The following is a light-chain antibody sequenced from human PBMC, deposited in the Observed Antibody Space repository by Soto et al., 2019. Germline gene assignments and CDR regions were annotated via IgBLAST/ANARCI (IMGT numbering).Light chain of an antibody. J-gene: IGKJ4*01. CDR3: QQYGSFPLT. Sequence: EIVLTQSPDTLSLSPGERATLSCRASQSVSSNYLAWYQQKPGQAPRLLIYGASSRATGIPDRFSGSGSGTDFTLTISRLEPEDFAVYYCQQYGSFPLTFGGGTKVDIK. CDR2: GAS. CDR1: QSVSSNY. V-gene: IGKV3-20*01.